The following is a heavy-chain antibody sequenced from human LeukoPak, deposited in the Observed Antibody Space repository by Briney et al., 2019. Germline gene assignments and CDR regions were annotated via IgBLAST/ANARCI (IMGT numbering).Heavy chain of an antibody. CDR3: ATGLGYCSGGSCYSGFTQAPLDY. CDR1: GGSISSSSYY. V-gene: IGHV4-39*01. CDR2: IYYSGST. J-gene: IGHJ4*02. Sequence: PSETLSLTCTVSGGSISSSSYYWRWIRQPPGKGLEWIGSIYYSGSTYYNPSLKSRVTISVDTSKNQFSLKLSSVTAADTAVYYCATGLGYCSGGSCYSGFTQAPLDYWGQGTLVTVSS. D-gene: IGHD2-15*01.